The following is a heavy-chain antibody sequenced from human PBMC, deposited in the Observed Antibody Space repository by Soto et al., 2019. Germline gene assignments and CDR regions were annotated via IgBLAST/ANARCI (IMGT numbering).Heavy chain of an antibody. CDR2: IKFDGSEK. CDR3: VKDGGYCSSTTCYSPRNHYFDS. Sequence: PGGSLRLSCAASGFTFSDYWMGCVHHAPGNGPEWVSNIKFDGSEKQYVDSVKGRFSISRDNSRNSLFLQMNSLRAGDTAVYYCVKDGGYCSSTTCYSPRNHYFDSWGQGTLVTVSS. J-gene: IGHJ4*02. CDR1: GFTFSDYW. D-gene: IGHD2-2*01. V-gene: IGHV3-7*04.